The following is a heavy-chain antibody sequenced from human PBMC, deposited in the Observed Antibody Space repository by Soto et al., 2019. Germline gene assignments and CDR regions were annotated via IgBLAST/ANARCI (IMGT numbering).Heavy chain of an antibody. CDR3: ARHIAVAGRGSYYFFYFGMHL. CDR1: GYSFTSYW. Sequence: GESLKISCKGSGYSFTSYWISWVRQMPGKGLEWMGRIDPSDSYTNYSPSFQGHVTISADKSISTAYLQWSSLKASDTAMYYCARHIAVAGRGSYYFFYFGMHLSAQGTPVPVSS. V-gene: IGHV5-10-1*01. D-gene: IGHD6-19*01. J-gene: IGHJ6*02. CDR2: IDPSDSYT.